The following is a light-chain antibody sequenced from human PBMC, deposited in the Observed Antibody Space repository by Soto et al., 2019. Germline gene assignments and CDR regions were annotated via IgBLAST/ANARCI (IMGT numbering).Light chain of an antibody. Sequence: DIPLTQSPSSLSASLLERVTIXCQASQDISNYLNWYQQKPGKAPKVLIYDASNLETGVPSRFSGSGSETDFSFTISSLQPEDSATYYCQQYDHLPLTFGQGTRLEI. CDR3: QQYDHLPLT. J-gene: IGKJ5*01. V-gene: IGKV1-33*01. CDR2: DAS. CDR1: QDISNY.